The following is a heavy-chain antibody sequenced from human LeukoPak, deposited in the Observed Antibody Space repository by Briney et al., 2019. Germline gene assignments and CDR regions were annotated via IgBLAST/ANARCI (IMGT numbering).Heavy chain of an antibody. CDR3: ARDAVVVAGSDPYYYMDV. CDR1: GASFSSSTYY. J-gene: IGHJ6*03. Sequence: PSETLSLTCTVSGASFSSSTYYWGWIRQPPGKGLEWIGSVYHSGHTNYDPSLKSRVTISVDTSKNQFSLRLNSVTAADTAVYYCARDAVVVAGSDPYYYMDVWGKGTTVTVSS. V-gene: IGHV4-39*07. D-gene: IGHD6-19*01. CDR2: VYHSGHT.